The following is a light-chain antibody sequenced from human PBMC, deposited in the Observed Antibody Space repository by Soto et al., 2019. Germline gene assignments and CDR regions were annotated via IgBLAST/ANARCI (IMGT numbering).Light chain of an antibody. V-gene: IGKV1-27*01. J-gene: IGKJ4*01. CDR2: AAS. CDR3: QKCKVAPFT. CDR1: QDIGNF. Sequence: ILMTQSPSSLSAFVGERVTITCRASQDIGNFLAWYQQKPGKGPKLLIYAASTLQSGVPSRFSGSGSGTDFTLTISSLQPEDVATYYCQKCKVAPFTVGGGTKVDIK.